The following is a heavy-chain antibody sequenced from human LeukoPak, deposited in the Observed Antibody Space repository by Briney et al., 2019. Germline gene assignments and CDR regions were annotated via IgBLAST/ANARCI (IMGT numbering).Heavy chain of an antibody. CDR3: ARSTGYLYNWFDP. Sequence: GGSLRLSCAASGFTVSSNYMSWVRQAPGKGLEWVSVIYSGGSTYYADSVKGRFTISRDNSKNTLYLQMNSLRAEDTAVYYCARSTGYLYNWFDPWGQGTPVTVSS. J-gene: IGHJ5*02. V-gene: IGHV3-66*01. D-gene: IGHD3-9*01. CDR2: IYSGGST. CDR1: GFTVSSNY.